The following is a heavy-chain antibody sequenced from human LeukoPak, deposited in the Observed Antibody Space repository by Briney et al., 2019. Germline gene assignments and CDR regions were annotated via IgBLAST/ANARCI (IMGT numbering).Heavy chain of an antibody. V-gene: IGHV1-8*01. CDR1: GYPFRNYD. Sequence: ASVKVSCKTSGYPFRNYDINWVRQATGQGLEWMGWINPHSGKTGYAQKFQGRVTMTTDTSASTAYMELSSLSCEDTAVYYCARVDYSSGWTGNWFDPWGQGTLVTVSS. D-gene: IGHD6-19*01. CDR3: ARVDYSSGWTGNWFDP. CDR2: INPHSGKT. J-gene: IGHJ5*02.